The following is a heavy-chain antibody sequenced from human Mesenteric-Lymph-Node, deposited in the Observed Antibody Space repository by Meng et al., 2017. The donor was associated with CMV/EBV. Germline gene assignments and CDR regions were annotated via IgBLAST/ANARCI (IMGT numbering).Heavy chain of an antibody. CDR2: INSDGSST. J-gene: IGHJ4*02. D-gene: IGHD6-13*01. CDR3: ARGTGSGSWLIDS. V-gene: IGHV3-74*01. Sequence: GGSLRLSCAASGFTFSSYWMHWVRQAPGKGLVWVSRINSDGSSTYYADSVKGRFTISRDNSKNTLYLQLNSLRVDDTGVYYCARGTGSGSWLIDSWGQGTLVTVSS. CDR1: GFTFSSYW.